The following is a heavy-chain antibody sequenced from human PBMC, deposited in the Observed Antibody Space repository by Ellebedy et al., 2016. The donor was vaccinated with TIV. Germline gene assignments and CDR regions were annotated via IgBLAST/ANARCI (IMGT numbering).Heavy chain of an antibody. V-gene: IGHV4-31*03. Sequence: SETLSLTCTVSGDFISDGGYYWGWVRQRPGTGLEWVGHIYYSGRTSYNPSLESRLTISVDTTKNQFSLKLTSVTAADTAVYFCVRDYHDYGVDAFDIWGQGTMITVSS. CDR2: IYYSGRT. CDR1: GDFISDGGYY. CDR3: VRDYHDYGVDAFDI. D-gene: IGHD4-17*01. J-gene: IGHJ3*02.